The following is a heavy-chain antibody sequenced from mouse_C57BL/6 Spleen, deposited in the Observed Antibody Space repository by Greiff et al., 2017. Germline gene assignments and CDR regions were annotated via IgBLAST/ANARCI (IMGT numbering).Heavy chain of an antibody. D-gene: IGHD1-1*01. CDR3: ARNNYYGSSLIAY. V-gene: IGHV5-17*01. Sequence: EVKLVESGGGLVKPGGSLKLSCAASGFTFSDYGMHWVRQAPEKGLEWVAYISSGSSTIYYADTVKGRFTISRDNAKNTLFLQMTSLRSEDTAMYYCARNNYYGSSLIAYWGQGTLVTVSA. CDR1: GFTFSDYG. CDR2: ISSGSSTI. J-gene: IGHJ3*01.